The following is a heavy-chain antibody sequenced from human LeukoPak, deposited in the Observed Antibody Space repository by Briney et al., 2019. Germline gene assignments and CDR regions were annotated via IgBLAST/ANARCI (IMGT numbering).Heavy chain of an antibody. D-gene: IGHD1-26*01. J-gene: IGHJ6*02. CDR1: GFTFSSYG. Sequence: QPGRSLRLSCAASGFTFSSYGMHWVRQAPGKGLEWVAVISYDGSNKYYADSVKGRFTISRDNSKNTLYLQMNSLRAEDTAVYYCAKGGNSERSNYYGMDVWGQGTTVTVSS. CDR2: ISYDGSNK. V-gene: IGHV3-30*18. CDR3: AKGGNSERSNYYGMDV.